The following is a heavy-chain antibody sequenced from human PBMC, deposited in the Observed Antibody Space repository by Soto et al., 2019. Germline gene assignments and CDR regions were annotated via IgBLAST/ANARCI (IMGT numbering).Heavy chain of an antibody. CDR2: IYYSGST. CDR3: VSSYYYDSSGYYVFDY. D-gene: IGHD3-22*01. J-gene: IGHJ4*02. Sequence: QVQLQESGPGLVKPSQTLSLTCTVSGGSISSGGYYWSWIRQLPGKGLEWIGYIYYSGSTYYNPSLKSRVTISVDTSKNQFSLKLSSVTAADTAVYYCVSSYYYDSSGYYVFDYWGQGTLVTVSS. V-gene: IGHV4-31*03. CDR1: GGSISSGGYY.